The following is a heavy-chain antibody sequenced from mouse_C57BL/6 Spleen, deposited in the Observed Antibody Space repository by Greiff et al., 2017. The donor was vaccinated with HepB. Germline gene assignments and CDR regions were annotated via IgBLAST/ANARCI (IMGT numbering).Heavy chain of an antibody. J-gene: IGHJ1*03. CDR2: ISSGSSTI. CDR1: GFTFSDYG. CDR3: ARPFYYYGSSGYFDV. D-gene: IGHD1-1*01. V-gene: IGHV5-17*01. Sequence: EVKLEESGGGLVKPGGSLKLSCAASGFTFSDYGMHWVRQAPEKGLEWVAYISSGSSTIYYADTVKGRFTISRDNAKNTLFLQMTSLRSEDTAMYYCARPFYYYGSSGYFDVWGTGTTVTVSS.